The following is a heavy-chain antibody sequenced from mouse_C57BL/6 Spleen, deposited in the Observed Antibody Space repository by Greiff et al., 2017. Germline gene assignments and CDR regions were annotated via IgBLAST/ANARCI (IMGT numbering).Heavy chain of an antibody. V-gene: IGHV1-69*01. CDR1: GYTFTSYW. J-gene: IGHJ2*01. CDR2: IDPSDSYT. Sequence: QVQLQQPGAELVMPGASVKLSCKASGYTFTSYWMHWVKQRPGQGLEWIGEIDPSDSYTNYNQKFKGKSTLTVDKSSSTAYMQLSSLTSEDSAVYYCARKGSSYAMDYWGQGTTLTVSS. D-gene: IGHD1-1*01. CDR3: ARKGSSYAMDY.